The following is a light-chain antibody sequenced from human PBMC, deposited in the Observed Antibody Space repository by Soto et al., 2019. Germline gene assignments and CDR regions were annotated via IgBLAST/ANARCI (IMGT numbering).Light chain of an antibody. CDR3: QQYNSYSEA. CDR2: QAS. Sequence: DIPMTQSPSTLSGSVGDRVTIPCRASKPISSWLAWYQQKPGKAPKRLIYQASTLKSGVPSRFSGSGSGTAFTLTISSLQPDYFATYSGQQYNSYSEAFGQGTKVELK. CDR1: KPISSW. J-gene: IGKJ1*01. V-gene: IGKV1-5*03.